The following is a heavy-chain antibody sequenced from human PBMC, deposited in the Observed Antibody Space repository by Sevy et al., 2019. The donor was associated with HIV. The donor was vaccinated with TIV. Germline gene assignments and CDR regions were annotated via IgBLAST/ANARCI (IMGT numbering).Heavy chain of an antibody. V-gene: IGHV3-30*02. J-gene: IGHJ6*02. CDR1: GFSLTTSD. Sequence: GGSLRLSCAASGFSLTTSDMHWVRQAPGKGLEWVAYVRNDGSNKYYADSVRDRFTISSDSPNNTLYLQMNSLRDEDTAIYYCARGRKTTEEWLEELDYYYGLDVWGHGTTVTVSS. D-gene: IGHD2-8*01. CDR2: VRNDGSNK. CDR3: ARGRKTTEEWLEELDYYYGLDV.